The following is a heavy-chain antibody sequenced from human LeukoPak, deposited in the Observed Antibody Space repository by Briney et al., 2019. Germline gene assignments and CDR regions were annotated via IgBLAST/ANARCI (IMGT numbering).Heavy chain of an antibody. Sequence: PGGSLRLSCAASGFTFSSYSMNWVRQAPGKGLEWVSSISSSSSYIYYADSVKGRFTISRDNAKNSLYLQMNSLRAEDTAVYYCARDQGFWRAFGYWGQGTLVTVSS. J-gene: IGHJ4*02. D-gene: IGHD3-3*01. CDR3: ARDQGFWRAFGY. V-gene: IGHV3-21*01. CDR1: GFTFSSYS. CDR2: ISSSSSYI.